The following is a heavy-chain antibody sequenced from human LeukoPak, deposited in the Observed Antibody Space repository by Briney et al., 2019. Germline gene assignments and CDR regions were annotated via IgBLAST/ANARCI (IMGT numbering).Heavy chain of an antibody. CDR2: ISYDGSNK. V-gene: IGHV3-30*18. J-gene: IGHJ4*02. CDR3: AKDLCGGDCSYFDY. Sequence: GGSLRLSCAASGFTFSSYGMHWVRQAPGKGLEWVAVISYDGSNKYYADSVKGRFTISRDNSKNTLYLQMNSLRAEDTAAYYCAKDLCGGDCSYFDYWGQGTLVTVSS. CDR1: GFTFSSYG. D-gene: IGHD2-21*02.